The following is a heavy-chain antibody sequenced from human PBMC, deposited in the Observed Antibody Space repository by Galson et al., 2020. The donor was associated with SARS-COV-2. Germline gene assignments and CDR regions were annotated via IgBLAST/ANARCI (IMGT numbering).Heavy chain of an antibody. CDR1: GGSISSYY. CDR3: ARGGTIAVAGYYYYYGMDV. D-gene: IGHD6-19*01. V-gene: IGHV4-4*07. CDR2: SYTSGST. J-gene: IGHJ6*02. Sequence: SETLSLTCTVSGGSISSYYWSWIRQPAGKGLEWIGRSYTSGSTNYNPSLKSRVTMSVDTSKNQFSLKLSSVTAADTAVYYCARGGTIAVAGYYYYYGMDVWGQGTTVTVSS.